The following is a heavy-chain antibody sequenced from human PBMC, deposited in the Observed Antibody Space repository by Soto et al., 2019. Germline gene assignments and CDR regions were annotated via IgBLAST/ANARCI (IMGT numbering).Heavy chain of an antibody. D-gene: IGHD3-3*01. V-gene: IGHV3-33*01. CDR2: IWYDGSNK. Sequence: QVQLVESGGGVVQPGRSLRLSCAASGFTFSSYGMHWVRQAPGKGLEWGAVIWYDGSNKYYADSVKGRFTISRDNSKNTLYLQMNSLRAEDTAVYYCAREKTYFWSGYTDHYFDYWGQGTLVTVSS. CDR3: AREKTYFWSGYTDHYFDY. J-gene: IGHJ4*02. CDR1: GFTFSSYG.